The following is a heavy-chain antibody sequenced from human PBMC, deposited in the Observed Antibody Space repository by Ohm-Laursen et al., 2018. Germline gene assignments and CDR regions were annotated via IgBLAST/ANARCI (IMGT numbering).Heavy chain of an antibody. V-gene: IGHV3-74*01. CDR2: IKGDGGKI. J-gene: IGHJ3*01. CDR3: LSGSGYSST. CDR1: GITFSSYA. D-gene: IGHD3-22*01. Sequence: SLRLSCAASGITFSSYAMNWVRQAPGKGLVWLSGIKGDGGKINYADSVKGRFTISRDNAKNTLYLQMNSVRVEDTAVYYCLSGSGYSSTWGQGTMVTVSS.